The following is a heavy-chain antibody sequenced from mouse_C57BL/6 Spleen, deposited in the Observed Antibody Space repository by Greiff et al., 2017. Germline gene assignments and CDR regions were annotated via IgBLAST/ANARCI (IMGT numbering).Heavy chain of an antibody. CDR2: INPSNGGT. D-gene: IGHD3-2*02. CDR1: GYTFTSYW. CDR3: ARGETAQATNDY. J-gene: IGHJ2*01. V-gene: IGHV1-53*01. Sequence: VQLQQPGTELVKPGASVKLSCKASGYTFTSYWMHWVKQRPGQSLEWIGNINPSNGGTNYNEKFKSKATLTVDKSSSTAYMQLSSLTSEDSAVYYCARGETAQATNDYWGQGTTLTVSS.